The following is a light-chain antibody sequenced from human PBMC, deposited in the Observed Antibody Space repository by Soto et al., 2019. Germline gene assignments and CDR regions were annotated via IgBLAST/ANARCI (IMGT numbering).Light chain of an antibody. CDR1: QSVSSKF. J-gene: IGKJ1*01. CDR3: QQYYSTPTT. CDR2: AAS. Sequence: EIVLAQSPGTLSLSPGERASLCCRASQSVSSKFLAWYQQKPGQAPRLLIYAASNRATGIPDRFSGSGSGTDFTLTISSLQAEDVAVYYCQQYYSTPTTFGQGTKVDIK. V-gene: IGKV3-20*01.